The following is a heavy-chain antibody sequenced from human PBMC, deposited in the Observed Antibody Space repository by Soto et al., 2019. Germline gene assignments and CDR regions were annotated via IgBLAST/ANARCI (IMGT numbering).Heavy chain of an antibody. CDR2: INPNSGGT. D-gene: IGHD6-13*01. CDR3: ARESSSWYIYYYYYGMDV. CDR1: GYTFTGYY. Sequence: ASVKVSCKASGYTFTGYYMHWVRQAPGQGLEWMGWINPNSGGTNYAQKFQGRVTMTRDTSISTAYMELSRLRSDDTAVYYCARESSSWYIYYYYYGMDVGGQGTTVTVSS. J-gene: IGHJ6*02. V-gene: IGHV1-2*02.